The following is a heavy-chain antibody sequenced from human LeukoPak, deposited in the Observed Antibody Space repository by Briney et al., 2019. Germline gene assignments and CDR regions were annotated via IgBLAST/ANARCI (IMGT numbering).Heavy chain of an antibody. D-gene: IGHD5-24*01. V-gene: IGHV1-2*02. Sequence: ASVKISCKASGYTFTGYYMHWVRQAPGQGLEWMGWINPNSGGTNYAQEFQGRVTMTRDTSISTAYMDLSRLRSDDTAVYYCAKEGLERVATITPDYWGQGTLVTVSS. J-gene: IGHJ4*02. CDR2: INPNSGGT. CDR3: AKEGLERVATITPDY. CDR1: GYTFTGYY.